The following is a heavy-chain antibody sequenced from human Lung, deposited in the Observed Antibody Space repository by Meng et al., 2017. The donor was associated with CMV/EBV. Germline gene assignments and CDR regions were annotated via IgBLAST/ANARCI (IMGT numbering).Heavy chain of an antibody. CDR1: GYSINSGYY. Sequence: LSCTVSGYSINSGYYWGWIRQPPGKGLEWIGSVYKSGTTYYKPSLKSRVTISLETSKNQFSLKLSSVTAADTAVYYCARGFHGTVDYWGQGPLVTVSS. J-gene: IGHJ4*02. V-gene: IGHV4-38-2*02. CDR2: VYKSGTT. CDR3: ARGFHGTVDY.